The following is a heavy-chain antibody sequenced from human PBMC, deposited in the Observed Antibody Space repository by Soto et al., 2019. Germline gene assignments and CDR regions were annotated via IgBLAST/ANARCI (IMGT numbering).Heavy chain of an antibody. V-gene: IGHV1-69*01. D-gene: IGHD1-26*01. Sequence: GXSVKVSSKASGGTFSSYAISWVRQTPGQGHEWMGGIIPIFGTANYAQKFQGRVTITADESTSTDYMELSRMRSEDTAVYYCARALEANNWFDPWGQGTLVTVSS. CDR1: GGTFSSYA. J-gene: IGHJ5*02. CDR2: IIPIFGTA. CDR3: ARALEANNWFDP.